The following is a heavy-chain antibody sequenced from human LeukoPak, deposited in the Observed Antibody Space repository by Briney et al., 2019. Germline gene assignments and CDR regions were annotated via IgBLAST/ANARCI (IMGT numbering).Heavy chain of an antibody. CDR3: AKGPSYYYDSSGYYC. J-gene: IGHJ4*02. Sequence: GGSLRLSCAASGFTFSSYAMSRVRQAPGKGLEWVSAISGSGGSTYYADSVKGRFTISRDNSKNTLYLQMNSLRAEDTAVYYCAKGPSYYYDSSGYYCWGQGTLVTVSS. CDR2: ISGSGGST. D-gene: IGHD3-22*01. CDR1: GFTFSSYA. V-gene: IGHV3-23*01.